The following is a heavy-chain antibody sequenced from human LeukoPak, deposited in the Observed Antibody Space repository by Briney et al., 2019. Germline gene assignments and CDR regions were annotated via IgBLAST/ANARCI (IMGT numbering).Heavy chain of an antibody. Sequence: GGSLRLSCAASGFTFSSYGMHWVRQTPGKGLEWVAFIRYDGSNKYYADSVKGRFTISRDNSKNTLYLQMNSLRAEDTAVYYCAKDQRHYDSSGYYYLSSDYWGQGTLVTVSS. CDR3: AKDQRHYDSSGYYYLSSDY. CDR1: GFTFSSYG. D-gene: IGHD3-22*01. CDR2: IRYDGSNK. V-gene: IGHV3-30*02. J-gene: IGHJ4*02.